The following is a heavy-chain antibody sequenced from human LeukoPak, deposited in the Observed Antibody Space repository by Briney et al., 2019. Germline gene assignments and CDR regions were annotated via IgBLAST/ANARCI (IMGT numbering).Heavy chain of an antibody. CDR3: ARGSGYSYASYYFDY. CDR1: GYSFTSYW. Sequence: GESLKISCKGSGYSFTSYWIGWVRQMPGKGLEWMGIIYPGDSYTRYSPSFQGQVTISADKSISTAYLQWSSLKASDTAMYYCARGSGYSYASYYFDYWGQGTLVTVSS. J-gene: IGHJ4*02. D-gene: IGHD5-18*01. V-gene: IGHV5-51*01. CDR2: IYPGDSYT.